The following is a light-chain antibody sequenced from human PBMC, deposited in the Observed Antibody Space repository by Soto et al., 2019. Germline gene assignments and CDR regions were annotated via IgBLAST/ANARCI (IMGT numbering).Light chain of an antibody. CDR1: QSVNTY. J-gene: IGKJ4*01. V-gene: IGKV3-11*01. CDR3: QQRQNWPPLT. Sequence: VLTQSPATLSLSPGERATLSCRASQSVNTYLAWYQQRPGQAPRLLIYDASNRAAGIPARFSGSGSGTDFTLTISSLEPADFAVYYCQQRQNWPPLTFGGGSVVEIK. CDR2: DAS.